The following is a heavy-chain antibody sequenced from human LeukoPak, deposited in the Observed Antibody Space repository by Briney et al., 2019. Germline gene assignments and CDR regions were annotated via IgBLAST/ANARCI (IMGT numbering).Heavy chain of an antibody. V-gene: IGHV3-30*04. CDR2: ISYDGSNK. CDR1: GFTFSSYA. CDR3: ARDLTGPDRDY. J-gene: IGHJ4*02. D-gene: IGHD1-14*01. Sequence: GGSLRLSCAASGFTFSSYAMHWVRQAPGKGLEWVAVISYDGSNKYYAGSVKGRFTISRDNSKNTLYLQMNSLRAEDTAVYYCARDLTGPDRDYWGQGTLVTVSS.